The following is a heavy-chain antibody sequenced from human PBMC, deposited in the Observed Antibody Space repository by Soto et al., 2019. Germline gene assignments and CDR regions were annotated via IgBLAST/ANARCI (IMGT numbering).Heavy chain of an antibody. Sequence: SETLSLTCTVSGGSISSYYWSWIRQPPGKGLERIGYIYYSGSTNYNPSLKSRVTISVDTSKNQFSLKLSSVTAADTAVYYCARVIDYDFWSGYYYGMDVWGQGTTVTVSS. D-gene: IGHD3-3*01. CDR3: ARVIDYDFWSGYYYGMDV. CDR1: GGSISSYY. J-gene: IGHJ6*02. V-gene: IGHV4-59*01. CDR2: IYYSGST.